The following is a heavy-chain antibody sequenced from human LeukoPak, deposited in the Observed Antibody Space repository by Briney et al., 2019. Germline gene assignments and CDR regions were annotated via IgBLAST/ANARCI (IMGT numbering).Heavy chain of an antibody. Sequence: SETLSLTCTVSGGSVTSGIYYWSWLRQPPGKGLECIGYIYYSGSTNYNPSLKSRVTISVDTSKNQFSLKLTSVTAADTAVYYCTRLRGVRGVGFYFDYWGQGALVTVSS. J-gene: IGHJ4*02. CDR2: IYYSGST. CDR1: GGSVTSGIYY. V-gene: IGHV4-61*01. D-gene: IGHD3-10*01. CDR3: TRLRGVRGVGFYFDY.